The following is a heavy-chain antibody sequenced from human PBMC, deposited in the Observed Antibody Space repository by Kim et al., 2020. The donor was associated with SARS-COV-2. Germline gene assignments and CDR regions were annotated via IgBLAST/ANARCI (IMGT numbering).Heavy chain of an antibody. D-gene: IGHD4-17*01. J-gene: IGHJ3*01. Sequence: SETLSLTCAVSGASISGYWSWIRQPPGKSLEFIAYVHHTGSATYNPSLNSRVTISVDTSRNYISLKLTSLTATDTAIYYCARLDYGDYDEAFDLWGPGILVTVSS. CDR2: VHHTGSA. CDR1: GASISGY. CDR3: ARLDYGDYDEAFDL. V-gene: IGHV4-59*08.